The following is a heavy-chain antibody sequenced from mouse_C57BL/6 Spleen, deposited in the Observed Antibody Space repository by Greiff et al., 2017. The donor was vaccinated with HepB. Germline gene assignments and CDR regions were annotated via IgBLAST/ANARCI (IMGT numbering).Heavy chain of an antibody. V-gene: IGHV1-69*01. D-gene: IGHD2-5*01. CDR3: ARGSGYSNNYYAMDY. Sequence: QVQLQQPGAELVMPGASVKLSCKASGYTFTSYWMHWVKQRPGQGLEWIGEIDPSDSYTNYNQKFKGKSTLTVDKSSSTAYMQLSSLTSEDSAVYYCARGSGYSNNYYAMDYWGQGTSVTVSS. CDR2: IDPSDSYT. CDR1: GYTFTSYW. J-gene: IGHJ4*01.